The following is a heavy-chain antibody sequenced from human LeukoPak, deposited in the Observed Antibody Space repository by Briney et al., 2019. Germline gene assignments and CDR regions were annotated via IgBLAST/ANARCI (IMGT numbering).Heavy chain of an antibody. V-gene: IGHV3-23*01. CDR1: GFTFTTYA. CDR3: ARARYSSSSYPYFFDY. D-gene: IGHD6-6*01. Sequence: GGSLRLSCATSGFTFTTYAMSWVRQAPGKGVEWVSVIHDTGDQTYYAESVKGRFTIARDNSKKTLDLQMNSLRAEDTAVYYCARARYSSSSYPYFFDYWGQGTLVTVSS. J-gene: IGHJ4*02. CDR2: IHDTGDQT.